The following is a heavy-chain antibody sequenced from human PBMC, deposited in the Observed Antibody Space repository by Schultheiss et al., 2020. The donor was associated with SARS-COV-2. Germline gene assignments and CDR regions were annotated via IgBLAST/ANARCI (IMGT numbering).Heavy chain of an antibody. CDR3: AALWGSGYYGY. CDR2: IYSCGST. D-gene: IGHD3-22*01. CDR1: GFIFGDYP. Sequence: GGSLRLSCAASGFIFGDYPMSWVRQAPGKGLEWVSVIYSCGSTYYADSVKGRFTISRDNAKNSLFLQMNSLKTEDTAVYYCAALWGSGYYGYWGQGTLLTVSS. J-gene: IGHJ4*02. V-gene: IGHV3-23*03.